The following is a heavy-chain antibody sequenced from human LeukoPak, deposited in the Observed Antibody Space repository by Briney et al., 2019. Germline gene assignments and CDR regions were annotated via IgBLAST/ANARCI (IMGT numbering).Heavy chain of an antibody. CDR3: ARLFPGYSYGAAYYYMDV. CDR1: GYTFTGYY. CDR2: INPNSGGT. Sequence: GASVKVSCKASGYTFTGYYMHWVRQAPGQGLEWMGWINPNSGGTNYAQKFQGRVTMTRDTSISTAYMELSRLRSDDTAVYYCARLFPGYSYGAAYYYMDVWGKGTTVTVSS. J-gene: IGHJ6*03. D-gene: IGHD5-18*01. V-gene: IGHV1-2*02.